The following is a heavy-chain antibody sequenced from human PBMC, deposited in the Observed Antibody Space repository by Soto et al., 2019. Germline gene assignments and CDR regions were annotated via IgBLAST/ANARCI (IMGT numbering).Heavy chain of an antibody. V-gene: IGHV1-18*01. Sequence: GASVKVSCKASGYTFNSYGITWVRQAPGQGLEWIGWISTNTGNTNYAQKIQDRVTMTTDTSTNTAYMELRSLRSEDTAMYYCTVIELGGPPPAHFSGQGTLVTVSS. CDR2: ISTNTGNT. CDR1: GYTFNSYG. J-gene: IGHJ4*02. D-gene: IGHD3-16*01. CDR3: TVIELGGPPPAHF.